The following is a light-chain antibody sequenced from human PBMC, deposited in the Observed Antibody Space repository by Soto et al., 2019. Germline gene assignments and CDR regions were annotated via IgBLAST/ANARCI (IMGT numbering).Light chain of an antibody. CDR2: EVR. CDR3: SSYVSSKTYV. J-gene: IGLJ1*01. Sequence: QSALTQPASVSGSPGQSITISCTGTSSDVGSYNYVSWYQQHPGKAPKLMIYEVRNRPSGVSNRFSGSKSGNTASLTISGLQAEDEADYYCSSYVSSKTYVFGTGTKLTVL. CDR1: SSDVGSYNY. V-gene: IGLV2-14*01.